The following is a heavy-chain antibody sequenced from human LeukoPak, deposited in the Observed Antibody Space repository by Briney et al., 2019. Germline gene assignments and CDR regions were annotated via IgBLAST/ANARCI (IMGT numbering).Heavy chain of an antibody. J-gene: IGHJ4*02. D-gene: IGHD1-7*01. Sequence: PGESLRLSCAVSGLTFSNYAMNWIRQAPGKGLEWVANIKQDGSEKNYVDSAKGRFTISRDNAKNSLYLQMNSLRAEDTAVYYCATNWNFRFDYWGQGTLVAVSS. V-gene: IGHV3-7*01. CDR3: ATNWNFRFDY. CDR2: IKQDGSEK. CDR1: GLTFSNYA.